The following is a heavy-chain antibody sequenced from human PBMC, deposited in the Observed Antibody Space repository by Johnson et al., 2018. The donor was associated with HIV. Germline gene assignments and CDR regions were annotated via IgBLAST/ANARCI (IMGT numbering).Heavy chain of an antibody. Sequence: QVQLVESGGGVVQPGRSLRLSCAASGFMFSSFAMHWVRQAPGKGLEWVAVISYDGSNKYYVDSVKGRFTISRDNSKNTLYLQMNSLRAEDASVYHCAKDKFVKGIIWNAFDIWGQGTMVTVSS. CDR1: GFMFSSFA. V-gene: IGHV3-30*18. CDR3: AKDKFVKGIIWNAFDI. J-gene: IGHJ3*02. CDR2: ISYDGSNK. D-gene: IGHD2-21*01.